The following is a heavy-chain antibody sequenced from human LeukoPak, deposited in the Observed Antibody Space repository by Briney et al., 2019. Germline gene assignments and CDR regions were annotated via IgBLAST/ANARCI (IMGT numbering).Heavy chain of an antibody. CDR1: GFTFSSYA. Sequence: GGSLRLSCAASGFTFSSYAMSWVCQAPGKGLEWVSTISGSGGSTYYADSVKGRFTISRDTSKNTLFLQMNSLRAGDTGVYYCAKEAGRDFDFWGQGTLVTVSS. J-gene: IGHJ4*02. D-gene: IGHD6-19*01. V-gene: IGHV3-23*01. CDR2: ISGSGGST. CDR3: AKEAGRDFDF.